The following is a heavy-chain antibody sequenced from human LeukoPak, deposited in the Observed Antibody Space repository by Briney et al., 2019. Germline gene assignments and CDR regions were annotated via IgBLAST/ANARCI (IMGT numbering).Heavy chain of an antibody. CDR1: GASVSSGSYY. Sequence: PSETLSLTCTFSGASVSSGSYYWRWIRQSPGKGLEWIGFMSYNVHTDYNPSLKSRVTLSADTSNNQFSLRLNSVTAADTAVYFCATVAVAGTGPDNWGQGTLVTVSS. D-gene: IGHD6-13*01. V-gene: IGHV4-61*01. CDR3: ATVAVAGTGPDN. CDR2: MSYNVHT. J-gene: IGHJ4*02.